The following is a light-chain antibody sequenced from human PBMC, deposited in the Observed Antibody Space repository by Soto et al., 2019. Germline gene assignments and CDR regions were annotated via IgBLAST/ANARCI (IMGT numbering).Light chain of an antibody. J-gene: IGLJ2*01. Sequence: QSVLTQPASVSGSPGQSITISCTGTSSDVGGYNYVSWYQQHPNKAPKLMIYDVTNRPSGVSNRFSGSKSGNTASLTISGLQTDDEAHYYCSSYASSSTVVFGGGTKLTVL. CDR2: DVT. CDR1: SSDVGGYNY. V-gene: IGLV2-14*01. CDR3: SSYASSSTVV.